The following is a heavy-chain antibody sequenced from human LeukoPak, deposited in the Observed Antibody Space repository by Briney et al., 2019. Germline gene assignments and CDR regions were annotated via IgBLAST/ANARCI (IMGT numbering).Heavy chain of an antibody. V-gene: IGHV3-30*03. CDR2: ISHDGSNK. J-gene: IGHJ4*02. CDR3: PIPPAMTVAAY. CDR1: GFTSSSFG. D-gene: IGHD6-19*01. Sequence: GGTLRLSCAASGFTSSSFGLHWVRQAPGNGLEWVAVISHDGSNKYYAASVKGRVTISRANSKNTLYLQMNSLRPEDRPVYYCPIPPAMTVAAYWGPGTLVTVSS.